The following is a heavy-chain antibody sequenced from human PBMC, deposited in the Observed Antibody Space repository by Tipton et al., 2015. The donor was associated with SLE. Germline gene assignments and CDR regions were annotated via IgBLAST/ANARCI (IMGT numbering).Heavy chain of an antibody. CDR1: GFSFNTYG. J-gene: IGHJ6*02. Sequence: SLRLSCGASGFSFNTYGMSWVRQAPGKGLEWVSRISRTGGTTYYADSVKGRFTISRDNSKNTLYLQMNSLRAEDTAIYYCAREVGGGSGSSYYYYYGMDVWGQGTTVTVSS. CDR2: ISRTGGTT. D-gene: IGHD3-10*01. V-gene: IGHV3-23*01. CDR3: AREVGGGSGSSYYYYYGMDV.